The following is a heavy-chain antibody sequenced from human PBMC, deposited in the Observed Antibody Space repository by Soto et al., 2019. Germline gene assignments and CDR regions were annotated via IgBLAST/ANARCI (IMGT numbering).Heavy chain of an antibody. J-gene: IGHJ6*02. V-gene: IGHV3-30-3*01. CDR1: GCAFGSYA. CDR2: ISYDGSNK. CDR3: ARDLPPLPYSSSSGYYYGMDV. D-gene: IGHD6-6*01. Sequence: QVQLVESGGGVVQPGRSPRLSCAASGCAFGSYAMHWVRQAPGKGLEWVAVISYDGSNKYYADSVKGRFTISRDNSKNTLYLQMNSLSAEDTAVYYCARDLPPLPYSSSSGYYYGMDVWGQGTTVTVSS.